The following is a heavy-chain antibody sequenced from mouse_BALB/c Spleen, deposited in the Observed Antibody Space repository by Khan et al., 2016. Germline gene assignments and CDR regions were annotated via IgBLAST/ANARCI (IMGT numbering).Heavy chain of an antibody. D-gene: IGHD1-1*01. J-gene: IGHJ4*01. CDR3: ARDDGSTDVRGMDY. CDR2: ISHSGST. Sequence: EVQLQESGPSLVKLSQTLSLTCSVTGDSITSGYWNWIRKFPGNKLEYMGYISHSGSTYYNPSLKSRISITRDTSKNQYSLQLTSVTTEDTATYYCARDDGSTDVRGMDYWGQGTSVTVSS. V-gene: IGHV3-8*02. CDR1: GDSITSGY.